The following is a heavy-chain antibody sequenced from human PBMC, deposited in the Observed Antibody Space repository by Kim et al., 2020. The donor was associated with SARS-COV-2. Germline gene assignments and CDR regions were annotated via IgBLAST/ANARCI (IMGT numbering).Heavy chain of an antibody. CDR2: ISSSSSYI. V-gene: IGHV3-21*01. Sequence: GGSLRLSCAASGFTFSSYSMNWVRQAPGKGLEWVSSISSSSSYIYYADSVKGRFTISRDNAKNSLYLQMNSLRAEDTAVYYCARDLFSVAGTFRNLFDPWVQGTLVTVSS. J-gene: IGHJ5*02. D-gene: IGHD6-19*01. CDR1: GFTFSSYS. CDR3: ARDLFSVAGTFRNLFDP.